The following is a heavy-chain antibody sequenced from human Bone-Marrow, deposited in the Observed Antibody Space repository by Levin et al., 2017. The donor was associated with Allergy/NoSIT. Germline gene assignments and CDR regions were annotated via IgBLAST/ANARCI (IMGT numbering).Heavy chain of an antibody. CDR3: ARGDRRSGGSCNTFDY. V-gene: IGHV4-31*03. CDR2: IYYSGST. Sequence: SETLSLTCTVSGGSISSGGYYWSWIRQHPGKGLEWIGYIYYSGSTYYNPSLKSRVTISVDTSKNQFSLKLSSVTAADTAVYYCARGDRRSGGSCNTFDYWGQGTLVTVSS. J-gene: IGHJ4*02. CDR1: GGSISSGGYY. D-gene: IGHD2-15*01.